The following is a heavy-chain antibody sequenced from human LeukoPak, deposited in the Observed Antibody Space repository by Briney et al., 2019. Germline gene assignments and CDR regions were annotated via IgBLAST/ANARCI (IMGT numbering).Heavy chain of an antibody. CDR1: GYTFTSYD. D-gene: IGHD5-12*01. CDR3: ARGRSTGYPYYFEY. CDR2: MNPNSGST. V-gene: IGHV1-8*03. Sequence: ASVEVSCTASGYTFTSYDINWVRQATGQGLEWMGWMNPNSGSTGYAQKFQGRVTITRNTSISTAYMELSGLRSEDTAVYYCARGRSTGYPYYFEYWGQGTLVTVSS. J-gene: IGHJ4*02.